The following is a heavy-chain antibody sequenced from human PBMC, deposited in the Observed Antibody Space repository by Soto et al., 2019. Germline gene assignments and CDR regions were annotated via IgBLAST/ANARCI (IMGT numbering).Heavy chain of an antibody. Sequence: GESLKISCKGSGYSFTSYWIGWVRQMPGKGLEWMGIIYPGGSDTRYSPSFQGQVTISADKSIITAYLHWSSLKASDTAMYSCARQNGYYDSSGYYWGYYYYGMDVWGQGTTVTVSS. CDR3: ARQNGYYDSSGYYWGYYYYGMDV. CDR2: IYPGGSDT. D-gene: IGHD3-22*01. V-gene: IGHV5-51*01. CDR1: GYSFTSYW. J-gene: IGHJ6*02.